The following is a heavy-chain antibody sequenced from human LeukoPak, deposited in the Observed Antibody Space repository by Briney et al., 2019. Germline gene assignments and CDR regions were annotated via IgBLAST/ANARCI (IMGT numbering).Heavy chain of an antibody. CDR2: INPNSSGT. CDR3: ARVDGSGWYIWRDY. Sequence: ASVTLSCEASGYTFTGYDMHWVRQAPGQGLEWMGWINPNSSGTNYAQKFQGRVTMTRDTSISTAYMELSRLRSDDTAVYYCARVDGSGWYIWRDYWGQGTLVTVSS. J-gene: IGHJ4*02. D-gene: IGHD6-19*01. CDR1: GYTFTGYD. V-gene: IGHV1-2*02.